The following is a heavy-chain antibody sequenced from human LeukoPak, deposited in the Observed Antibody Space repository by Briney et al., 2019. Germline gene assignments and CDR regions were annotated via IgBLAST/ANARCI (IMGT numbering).Heavy chain of an antibody. J-gene: IGHJ4*02. CDR2: ISSSSSYI. CDR3: ASGAIYDTRY. CDR1: GFTFSSYA. D-gene: IGHD3-22*01. Sequence: GGSLRLSCAASGFTFSSYAMNWVRQAPGKGLEWVSFISSSSSYIYYADSVKGRFTISRDNAKNSLYLQMNSLRAEDTAVYFCASGAIYDTRYWGQGTLVTVSS. V-gene: IGHV3-21*01.